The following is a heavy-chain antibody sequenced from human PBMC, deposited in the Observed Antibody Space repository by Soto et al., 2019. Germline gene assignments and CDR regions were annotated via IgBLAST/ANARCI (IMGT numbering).Heavy chain of an antibody. Sequence: VSVKVSCKAPGYTFTSYAMHWVRQAPGPRLEWMGWINAGNGNTKYSQKFQGRVTITRDTSASTAYMELSSLRSEDTAVYYCARDPKYYYDSSGYLSNWFDPWGQGTLVTVSS. J-gene: IGHJ5*02. D-gene: IGHD3-22*01. CDR1: GYTFTSYA. CDR2: INAGNGNT. CDR3: ARDPKYYYDSSGYLSNWFDP. V-gene: IGHV1-3*01.